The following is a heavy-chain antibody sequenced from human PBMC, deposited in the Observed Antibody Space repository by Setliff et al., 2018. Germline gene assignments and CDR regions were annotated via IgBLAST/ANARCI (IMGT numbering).Heavy chain of an antibody. J-gene: IGHJ4*02. CDR3: ARLDSSSRVDY. D-gene: IGHD6-13*01. Sequence: PSETLSLTCTVSGYSISSGYYWGWIRQPPGKGLEWIGSIYHSGSTYYNPSLKSRVTISVDTSKNQFSLKLSSVTAADTAVYYCARLDSSSRVDYWGQGTLVTV. V-gene: IGHV4-38-2*02. CDR2: IYHSGST. CDR1: GYSISSGYY.